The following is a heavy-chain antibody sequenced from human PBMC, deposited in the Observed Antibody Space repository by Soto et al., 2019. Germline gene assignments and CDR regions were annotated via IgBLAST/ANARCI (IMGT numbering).Heavy chain of an antibody. J-gene: IGHJ6*02. CDR2: IYNSGST. CDR1: GASISSYY. V-gene: IGHV4-59*12. CDR3: ARVSGSYYYGMDV. Sequence: SETLSLTCTVSGASISSYYWSWIRQPPGKGLEWIGYIYNSGSTNYNPSLKSRVTISVDKSKNQFSLKLSSVTAADSAVYYCARVSGSYYYGMDVWGQGTTVTVSS. D-gene: IGHD1-26*01.